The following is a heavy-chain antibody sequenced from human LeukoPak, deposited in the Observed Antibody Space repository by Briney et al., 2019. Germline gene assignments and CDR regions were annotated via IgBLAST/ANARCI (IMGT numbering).Heavy chain of an antibody. D-gene: IGHD3/OR15-3a*01. J-gene: IGHJ5*02. CDR3: AKGIRLRVHVGPLDP. CDR1: RFTYSSTA. Sequence: PGGSLRLSCSTSRFTYSSTAMTWLHQAHGKGLNSVSAISGSGGSTYYAAYVKGRFTTSRANSKNPLYLQMTSLRAEDTAVYYCAKGIRLRVHVGPLDPWGQGTLVTVSP. CDR2: ISGSGGST. V-gene: IGHV3-23*01.